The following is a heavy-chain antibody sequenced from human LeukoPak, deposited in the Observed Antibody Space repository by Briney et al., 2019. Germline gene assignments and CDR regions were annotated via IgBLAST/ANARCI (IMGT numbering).Heavy chain of an antibody. CDR1: GGSISSYY. D-gene: IGHD6-13*01. V-gene: IGHV4-4*07. Sequence: PSETLSLTCTVSGGSISSYYWSWIRQPAGKGLEWIGRIYTSGSTNYNPSLKSRVTMSVDTSKNQSSLKLSSVTAADTAVYYCARDTSLEAAAGMGYFQHWGQGTLVTVSS. J-gene: IGHJ1*01. CDR3: ARDTSLEAAAGMGYFQH. CDR2: IYTSGST.